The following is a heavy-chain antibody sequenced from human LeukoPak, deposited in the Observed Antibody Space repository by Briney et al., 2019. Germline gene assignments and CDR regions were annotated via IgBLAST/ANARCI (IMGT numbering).Heavy chain of an antibody. D-gene: IGHD6-19*01. CDR2: AYYRSRWYR. Sequence: SQTLSLTCAISGDSVSSNSAAWNWIRQSPSRGLEWLGRAYYRSRWYRDFADSVKSRITINPDTSKNQFSLQLNSLTPEDTAVYYCARGSSSGWTGWDYFDYWGQGTLVTVSS. CDR1: GDSVSSNSAA. CDR3: ARGSSSGWTGWDYFDY. V-gene: IGHV6-1*01. J-gene: IGHJ4*02.